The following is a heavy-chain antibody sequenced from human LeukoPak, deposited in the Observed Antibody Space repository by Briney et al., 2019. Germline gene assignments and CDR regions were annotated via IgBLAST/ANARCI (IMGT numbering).Heavy chain of an antibody. Sequence: GGSLRLSCAASGFTFSTYWMHWVRQAPGKGLVWVSRINTDGSSTSYADSVKGRFTISRDNAKNTLYLQMNSLKAEDTAVYYCARVSSSSWWALDYWGQGTLVTVSS. CDR1: GFTFSTYW. J-gene: IGHJ4*02. CDR3: ARVSSSSWWALDY. CDR2: INTDGSST. V-gene: IGHV3-74*01. D-gene: IGHD6-13*01.